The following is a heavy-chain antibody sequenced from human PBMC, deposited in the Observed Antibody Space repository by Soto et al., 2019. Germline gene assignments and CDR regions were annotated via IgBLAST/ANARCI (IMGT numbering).Heavy chain of an antibody. CDR2: IFSNDEK. V-gene: IGHV2-26*01. CDR1: GFSLSNGKVG. Sequence: HVTLKESGPVLVKPTEPLTLTCTVSGFSLSNGKVGVSWIRQPPGKALEWLAHIFSNDEKSYRTSLKSRLTISEDTSKGQVVLTMTNVDPVDTATYYCARILFGRSVAGGYFYMDVWGKGTTVTVSS. CDR3: ARILFGRSVAGGYFYMDV. D-gene: IGHD6-19*01. J-gene: IGHJ6*03.